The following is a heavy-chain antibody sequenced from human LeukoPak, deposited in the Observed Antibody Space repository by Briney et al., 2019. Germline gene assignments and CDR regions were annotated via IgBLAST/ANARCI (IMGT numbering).Heavy chain of an antibody. CDR1: GFTFYDYA. CDR2: ISWNSGSL. V-gene: IGHV3-9*01. CDR3: AKGLKNSGTAAFDY. Sequence: GRSLRLSCAASGFTFYDYAIFWVRHAPGKGLEWVSGISWNSGSLGYADSVKGRFTISRDNAKKTLYLQMNSLRAEDTALYYCAKGLKNSGTAAFDYWGEGTRVTVSS. J-gene: IGHJ4*02. D-gene: IGHD3-10*01.